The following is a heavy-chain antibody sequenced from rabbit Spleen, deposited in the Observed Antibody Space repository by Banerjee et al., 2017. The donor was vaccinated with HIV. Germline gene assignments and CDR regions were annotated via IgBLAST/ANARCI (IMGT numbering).Heavy chain of an antibody. J-gene: IGHJ4*01. V-gene: IGHV1S40*01. CDR1: GFSFSSSTYY. CDR3: VREVAAKFSL. CDR2: IDPVFGST. Sequence: QSLEESGGDLVMPGASLTLTCTASGFSFSSSTYYMNWVRQAPGKGLEWIGYIDPVFGSTYYASWVNGRFSISRENTQNTVSLQMNSLTAADTATYFCVREVAAKFSLWGPGTLVTVS. D-gene: IGHD4-1*01.